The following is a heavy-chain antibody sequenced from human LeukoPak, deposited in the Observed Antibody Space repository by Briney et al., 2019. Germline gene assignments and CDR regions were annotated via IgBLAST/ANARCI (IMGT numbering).Heavy chain of an antibody. D-gene: IGHD6-13*01. CDR3: ARQGMSSSWHRVGWWFDL. J-gene: IGHJ2*01. V-gene: IGHV5-51*01. Sequence: GESLKISCKGSGYSFTSYWIGWVRQMPGKGLEWMGIIYPGDSDTRYSPSFQGQVAISADKSISTAYLQWSSLKASDTAMYYCARQGMSSSWHRVGWWFDLWGRGTLVTVSS. CDR1: GYSFTSYW. CDR2: IYPGDSDT.